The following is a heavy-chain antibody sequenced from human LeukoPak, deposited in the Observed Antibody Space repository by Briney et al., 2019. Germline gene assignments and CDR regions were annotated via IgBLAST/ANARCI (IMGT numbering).Heavy chain of an antibody. J-gene: IGHJ6*03. CDR3: ARGYSYGNKFPYYYMDV. CDR2: INPSGGST. V-gene: IGHV1-46*01. D-gene: IGHD5-18*01. Sequence: ASVKVSCKASGYTFTSYYMHWVRQAPGQGLEWMGIINPSGGSTSYAQKFQGRVTMTRDTSTSTVYMELSSLRSEDTAVYYCARGYSYGNKFPYYYMDVWGKGTTVTISS. CDR1: GYTFTSYY.